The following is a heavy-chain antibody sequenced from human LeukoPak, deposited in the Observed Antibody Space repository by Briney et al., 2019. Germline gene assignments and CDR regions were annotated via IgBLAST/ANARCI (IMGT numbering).Heavy chain of an antibody. CDR1: GYTFTSYG. V-gene: IGHV1-18*01. D-gene: IGHD6-13*01. Sequence: ASVRVSCKAYGYTFTSYGSSWVRQAPGQGLEWMGWISAYNGNTNYAQKLQGRVTMTTDTSTSTAYMELRSLRSDDTAVYYCARADLEAAADDYWGQGTLVTVSS. J-gene: IGHJ4*02. CDR3: ARADLEAAADDY. CDR2: ISAYNGNT.